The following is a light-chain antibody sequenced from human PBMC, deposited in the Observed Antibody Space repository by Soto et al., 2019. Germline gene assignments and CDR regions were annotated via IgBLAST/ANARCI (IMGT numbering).Light chain of an antibody. Sequence: EIVLTQSPGTLSLSPGERATPPCTASQSVSSSYLAWYQQQPGQGPRRLIYGASTRATGVPGRFSGSGSGTDFTLTISSLQSEDFAVYYCQQYNDWWTFGQGTKVDIK. J-gene: IGKJ1*01. V-gene: IGKV3-20*01. CDR1: QSVSSSY. CDR3: QQYNDWWT. CDR2: GAS.